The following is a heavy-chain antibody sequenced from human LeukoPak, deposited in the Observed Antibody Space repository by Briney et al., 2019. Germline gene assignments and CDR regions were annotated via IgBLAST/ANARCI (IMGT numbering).Heavy chain of an antibody. V-gene: IGHV4-39*01. Sequence: SETLSLTCSVSGGSITGAGSYWGWIRQPPGKRLEWIGSVSYSETTYYNPSLESRLTISADSSKNQFSLRLRSVTAADTALYFCVRWIDEWFDPWGQGTLVTVSS. CDR1: GGSITGAGSY. D-gene: IGHD5-12*01. CDR2: VSYSETT. J-gene: IGHJ5*02. CDR3: VRWIDEWFDP.